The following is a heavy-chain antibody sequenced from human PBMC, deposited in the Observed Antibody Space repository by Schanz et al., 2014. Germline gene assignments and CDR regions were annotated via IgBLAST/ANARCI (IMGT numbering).Heavy chain of an antibody. Sequence: VQLVESGGGVVQPGGSLRLSCAASTFTFSSDWMSWVRQAPGKGLEWVANIKEDGSVKDYVDSVKGRFTISRDSSKNTLYLQMNSLRPEDTAIYYCAKNQYDDVDLSSFYFDFWGQGTLVTVSS. CDR2: IKEDGSVK. D-gene: IGHD3-10*02. CDR1: TFTFSSDW. J-gene: IGHJ4*02. V-gene: IGHV3-7*05. CDR3: AKNQYDDVDLSSFYFDF.